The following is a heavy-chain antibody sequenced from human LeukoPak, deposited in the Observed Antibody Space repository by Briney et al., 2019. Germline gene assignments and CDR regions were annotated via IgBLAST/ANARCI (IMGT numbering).Heavy chain of an antibody. J-gene: IGHJ3*01. CDR1: GFTFNTYW. V-gene: IGHV3-74*01. CDR3: VREAGGTYAFDV. Sequence: GGSLRLSCAASGFTFNTYWMHWVRQGPGKGLVWVSRIDGDGSRASYADSVKGRFTIPRDNAKNTLYLQMNSPRPEDTAVYFCVREAGGTYAFDVWGQGTMVTVSS. CDR2: IDGDGSRA. D-gene: IGHD3-16*01.